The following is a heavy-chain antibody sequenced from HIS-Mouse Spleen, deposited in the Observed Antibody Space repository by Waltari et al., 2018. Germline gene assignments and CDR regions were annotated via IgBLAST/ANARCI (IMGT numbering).Heavy chain of an antibody. CDR3: ARKEYSSSFDY. Sequence: QVQLQESGPGLVKPSQTLSLTCTVSGGSISSGGYYWSWIRQHPGKGLEWLGYIYYSGGTSYNPYLKSRVTISVDTSKNQFSLKLSSVTAADTAVYYCARKEYSSSFDYWGQGTLVTVSS. V-gene: IGHV4-31*03. D-gene: IGHD6-6*01. CDR2: IYYSGGT. J-gene: IGHJ4*02. CDR1: GGSISSGGYY.